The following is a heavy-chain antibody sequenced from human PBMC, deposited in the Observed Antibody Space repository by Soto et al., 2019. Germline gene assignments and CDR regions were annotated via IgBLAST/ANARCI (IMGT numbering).Heavy chain of an antibody. Sequence: SETLSLTCAVHAGSFSHYNWNWIRQSPGKGLEGIGKFKHSGSSNYNQSVRSRVSISVDMSKNQFSLRLTSVTAADTAVYYCARGGSSDWQVALDIWGQGTMVTVSS. CDR2: FKHSGSS. J-gene: IGHJ3*02. D-gene: IGHD6-19*01. CDR1: AGSFSHYN. V-gene: IGHV4-34*01. CDR3: ARGGSSDWQVALDI.